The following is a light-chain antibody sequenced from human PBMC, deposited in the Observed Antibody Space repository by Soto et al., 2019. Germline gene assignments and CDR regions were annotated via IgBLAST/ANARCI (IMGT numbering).Light chain of an antibody. Sequence: VMTRSPASLPVSLGERATLSCRASQSVSSNLAWYQLKPGQAPRLLIYGASTRATGIPARFSGSGSETEFTLTISSLQAEDSAVYFCQQYNNWPTWTFGQGTKVDI. J-gene: IGKJ1*01. CDR3: QQYNNWPTWT. V-gene: IGKV3-15*01. CDR1: QSVSSN. CDR2: GAS.